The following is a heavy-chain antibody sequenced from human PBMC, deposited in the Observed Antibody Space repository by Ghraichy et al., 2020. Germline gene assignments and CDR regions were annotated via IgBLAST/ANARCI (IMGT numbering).Heavy chain of an antibody. D-gene: IGHD6-13*01. J-gene: IGHJ5*02. Sequence: SETLSLTCAVYGGSFSGYYWSWIRQPPGKGLEWIGEINHSGSTNYNPSLKSRVTISVDTSKNQFSLKLSSVTAADTAVYYCARASGPSIAAAGGWFDPWGQGTLVTVSS. CDR2: INHSGST. V-gene: IGHV4-34*01. CDR1: GGSFSGYY. CDR3: ARASGPSIAAAGGWFDP.